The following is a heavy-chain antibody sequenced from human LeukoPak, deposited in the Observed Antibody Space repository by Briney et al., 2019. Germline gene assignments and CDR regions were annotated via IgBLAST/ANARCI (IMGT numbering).Heavy chain of an antibody. Sequence: GGSLRPSCAASGFIFSNCAMSWVREAPGKGLEWVSTISGSGGDTYYADSVKGRFTISRDNSKNTLYLQMNSLRAEDTAVYYCAKGSPYGDYAIDYWGQGALVTVSS. CDR2: ISGSGGDT. CDR3: AKGSPYGDYAIDY. J-gene: IGHJ4*02. CDR1: GFIFSNCA. D-gene: IGHD4-17*01. V-gene: IGHV3-23*01.